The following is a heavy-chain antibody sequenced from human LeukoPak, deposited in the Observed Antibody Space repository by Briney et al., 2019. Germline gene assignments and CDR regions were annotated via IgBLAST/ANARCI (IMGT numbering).Heavy chain of an antibody. Sequence: GGSLRLSCAASGFTVSSNYMSWVRQAPGKGLEWVSVIYSGGSTYYADSVKGRFTISRDNSKNTLYLQMNSLRAEDTAVYYCARVKVPRGLRSLEWFIFDYWGQGTLVTVSS. V-gene: IGHV3-66*01. CDR2: IYSGGST. D-gene: IGHD3-3*01. CDR3: ARVKVPRGLRSLEWFIFDY. CDR1: GFTVSSNY. J-gene: IGHJ4*02.